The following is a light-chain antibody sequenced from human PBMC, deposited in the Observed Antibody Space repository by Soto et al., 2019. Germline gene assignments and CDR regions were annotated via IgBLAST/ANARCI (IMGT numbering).Light chain of an antibody. Sequence: DIQMAQSPSSLSASVGDRVTITCRASQGISNYLAWYQQKPGKVPKLLIYAASTLQSGVPSRFSGSGSGTAFTLTISSLQPEAVAIYDCQKYNSVPRTFGRGTKVDIK. CDR3: QKYNSVPRT. V-gene: IGKV1-27*01. CDR2: AAS. J-gene: IGKJ3*01. CDR1: QGISNY.